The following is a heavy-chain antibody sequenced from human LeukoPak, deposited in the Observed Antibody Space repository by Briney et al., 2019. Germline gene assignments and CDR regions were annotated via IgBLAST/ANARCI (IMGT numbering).Heavy chain of an antibody. D-gene: IGHD1-26*01. J-gene: IGHJ4*02. Sequence: PGGSLRLSCAASGFTFSSYSMNWVRQAPGKGLEWVSSISSSSSYIYYADSVKGRFTISRDNDKNSLYVQMNSLRAEDTAVHYCARDEGSGSSQPFDYWGQGTLVTVSS. CDR3: ARDEGSGSSQPFDY. CDR1: GFTFSSYS. CDR2: ISSSSSYI. V-gene: IGHV3-21*01.